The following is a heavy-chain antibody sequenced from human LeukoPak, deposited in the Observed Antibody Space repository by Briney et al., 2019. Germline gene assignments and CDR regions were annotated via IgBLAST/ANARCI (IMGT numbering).Heavy chain of an antibody. Sequence: PSGTQSLTCTVSGGSISSYYWSWIRQPPGKGLEWMGYIYYSGSTNYNPSLRSRVTISVDTSKNQFSLKLSSVTAADTAVYYCATTPYYYDSSGYQDAFDIWGQGTMVTVSS. D-gene: IGHD3-22*01. J-gene: IGHJ3*02. CDR1: GGSISSYY. CDR2: IYYSGST. V-gene: IGHV4-59*01. CDR3: ATTPYYYDSSGYQDAFDI.